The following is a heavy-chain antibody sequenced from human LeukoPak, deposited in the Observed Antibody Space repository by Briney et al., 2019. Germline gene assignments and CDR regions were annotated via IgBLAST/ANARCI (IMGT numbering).Heavy chain of an antibody. CDR2: IYTTGST. V-gene: IGHV4-61*02. J-gene: IGHJ4*02. CDR3: ARRQDGHDY. CDR1: GVSIANTFYY. Sequence: SETLSLTCTVSGVSIANTFYYWNWLRQPAGKGLEWIGRIYTTGSTDYNPALKRRVTISLDTARNQFSLKLSSVTAADTAVYYCARRQDGHDYWGQGTLVTVSS.